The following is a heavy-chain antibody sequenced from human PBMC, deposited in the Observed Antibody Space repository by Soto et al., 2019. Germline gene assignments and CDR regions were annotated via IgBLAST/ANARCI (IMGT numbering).Heavy chain of an antibody. J-gene: IGHJ5*02. V-gene: IGHV4-39*01. D-gene: IGHD3-10*01. CDR2: IYYSGST. Sequence: ASETLSLTCTVAGGSISSSSYYWGWIRQPPGKGLEWIGSIYYSGSTYYNPSLKSRVTISVDTSKNQFSLKLSSVTAADTAVYYCARYGSGFNWFDPWGQGTLVTVSS. CDR3: ARYGSGFNWFDP. CDR1: GGSISSSSYY.